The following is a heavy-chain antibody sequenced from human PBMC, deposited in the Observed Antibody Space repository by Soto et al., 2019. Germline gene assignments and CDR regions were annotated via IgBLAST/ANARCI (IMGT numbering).Heavy chain of an antibody. J-gene: IGHJ4*02. CDR3: VKDISGAYSGPNYDA. D-gene: IGHD1-26*01. CDR2: LNWNSVTP. Sequence: SLRLSCAASGFNFGDYAMHWVRQTPGQGLEWVSGLNWNSVTPGYGDSVKGRFSISRDNGKYALYLQMTSLRPEDTALYYCVKDISGAYSGPNYDAWGQETLVTVAS. V-gene: IGHV3-9*01. CDR1: GFNFGDYA.